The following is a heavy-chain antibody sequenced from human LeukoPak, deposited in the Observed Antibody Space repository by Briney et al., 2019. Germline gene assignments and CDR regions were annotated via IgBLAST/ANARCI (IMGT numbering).Heavy chain of an antibody. J-gene: IGHJ4*02. V-gene: IGHV4-38-2*02. CDR2: IYHSGTT. D-gene: IGHD2-8*02. Sequence: SETLSLTCTVSGYSISSGYYWGWVRQSPGKGLEWIGTIYHSGTTYYNPSIKSRLSISMDTSKNQFSLKLTSVTAADTAVYFCVRDLVVYGNVDYWGQGTLVTVSS. CDR1: GYSISSGYY. CDR3: VRDLVVYGNVDY.